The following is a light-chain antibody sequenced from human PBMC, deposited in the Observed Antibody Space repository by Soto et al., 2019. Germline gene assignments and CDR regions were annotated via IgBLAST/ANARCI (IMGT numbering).Light chain of an antibody. CDR2: KAS. CDR1: QSISSW. Sequence: IQVTPSPSTLSASVGDRVTITFRASQSISSWLAWYQQKPGKAPNLLIYKASSLESGVPSRFSGSGSGTEFTLTISSLQPDDFATYYCQQYESYSVTFGQGTRLRL. V-gene: IGKV1-5*03. J-gene: IGKJ5*01. CDR3: QQYESYSVT.